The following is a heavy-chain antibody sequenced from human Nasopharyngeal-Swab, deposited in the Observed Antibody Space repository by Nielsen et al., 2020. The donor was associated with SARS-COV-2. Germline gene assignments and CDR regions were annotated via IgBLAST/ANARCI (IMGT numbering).Heavy chain of an antibody. J-gene: IGHJ5*02. V-gene: IGHV3-11*04. CDR1: GFIFSDQY. CDR3: ARDAGWGGKYGSNWFDP. CDR2: MSNDSYVI. Sequence: GGSLRLFCAASGFIFSDQYMSWMRQAPGKGLEWLSYMSNDSYVIKYADSVKGRFTVSRDNAKNSLYLQMNSLTPEDTAMYYCARDAGWGGKYGSNWFDPWGQGTLVTVSS. D-gene: IGHD1-26*01.